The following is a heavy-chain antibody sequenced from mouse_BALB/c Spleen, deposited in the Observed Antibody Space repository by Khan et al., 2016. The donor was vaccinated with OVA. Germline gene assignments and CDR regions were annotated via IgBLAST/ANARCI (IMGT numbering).Heavy chain of an antibody. CDR3: ARRSTTVGFDV. Sequence: VQLQQSGAELVKPGASVKLSCTASGFNIKDTYMHWVKQRPEQGLEWIGRIDPANGNTKYDPKFQGKATITADTSSNTAYLQLSSLTSEDTAVYYCARRSTTVGFDVGGAGTTVTVAS. V-gene: IGHV14-3*02. D-gene: IGHD1-1*01. CDR1: GFNIKDTY. CDR2: IDPANGNT. J-gene: IGHJ1*01.